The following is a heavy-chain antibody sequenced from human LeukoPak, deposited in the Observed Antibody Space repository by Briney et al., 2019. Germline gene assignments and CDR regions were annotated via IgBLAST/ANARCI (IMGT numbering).Heavy chain of an antibody. D-gene: IGHD6-19*01. J-gene: IGHJ4*02. CDR2: IVVGSGNT. Sequence: SVKVSCKASGFTFTSSAMQWVQQARGQRLEWIGWIVVGSGNTNYAQKFQERVTITRDVSTSTAYMELSSLRSEDTAVYYCAAVGSLSSGWSFDYWGQGTLVTVSS. V-gene: IGHV1-58*02. CDR3: AAVGSLSSGWSFDY. CDR1: GFTFTSSA.